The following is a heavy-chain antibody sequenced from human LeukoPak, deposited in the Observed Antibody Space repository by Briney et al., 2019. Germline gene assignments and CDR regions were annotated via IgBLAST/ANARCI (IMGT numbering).Heavy chain of an antibody. CDR3: AKDLLASYSSSWYGDYYYYMDV. J-gene: IGHJ6*03. CDR1: GFIFSSFG. Sequence: GGSLRLSCAASGFIFSSFGMHWVRQAPGKGLEWVAFIRYDGSNKCYADSVKGRFTISRDNPKNTLYLQMNSLRAEDTAVYYCAKDLLASYSSSWYGDYYYYMDVWGKGTTVTISS. D-gene: IGHD6-13*01. CDR2: IRYDGSNK. V-gene: IGHV3-30*02.